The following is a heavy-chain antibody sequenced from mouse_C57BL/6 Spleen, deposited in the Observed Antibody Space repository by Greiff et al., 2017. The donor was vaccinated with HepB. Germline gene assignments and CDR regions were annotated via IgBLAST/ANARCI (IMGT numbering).Heavy chain of an antibody. Sequence: EVKLVESGGGLVKPGGSLKLSCAASGFTFSDYGMHWVRQAPEKGLEWVAYISSGSSTIYYADTVKGRFTISRDNAKNTLFLQMTSLRSEDTAMYYWVRSETYYGTPFDYWGQGTTLTVAS. V-gene: IGHV5-17*01. J-gene: IGHJ2*01. CDR2: ISSGSSTI. D-gene: IGHD2-10*01. CDR1: GFTFSDYG. CDR3: VRSETYYGTPFDY.